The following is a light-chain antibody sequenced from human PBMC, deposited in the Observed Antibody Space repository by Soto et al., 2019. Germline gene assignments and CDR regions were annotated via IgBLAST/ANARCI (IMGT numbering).Light chain of an antibody. Sequence: EIVMTQSPATLSVSPGERATLSCRASQSIINNLAWYQQKPGQAPRLLIYGASTRATGLPARFSGSGSGTEFTLTISSLQSEDFAVYYCQQYNNWPRTFGQGTRWISN. CDR2: GAS. J-gene: IGKJ1*01. CDR1: QSIINN. CDR3: QQYNNWPRT. V-gene: IGKV3-15*01.